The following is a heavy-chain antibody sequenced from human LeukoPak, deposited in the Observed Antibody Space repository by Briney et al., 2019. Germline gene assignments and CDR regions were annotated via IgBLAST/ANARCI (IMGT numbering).Heavy chain of an antibody. CDR1: GFTFSSSA. CDR3: AKQLGYCSDGSCYFPY. Sequence: GGSLRLSCAASGFTFSSSAMSWVRQAPGKGLEWVSAISNNGGYTYYADSVQGRFTISRDNSKSTLCLQMNSLRAEDTTVYYCAKQLGYCSDGSCYFPYWGQGTLVTVSS. V-gene: IGHV3-23*01. CDR2: ISNNGGYT. J-gene: IGHJ4*02. D-gene: IGHD2-15*01.